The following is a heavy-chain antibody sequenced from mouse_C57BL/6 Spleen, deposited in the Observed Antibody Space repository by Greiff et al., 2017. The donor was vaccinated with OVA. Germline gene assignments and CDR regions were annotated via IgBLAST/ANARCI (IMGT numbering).Heavy chain of an antibody. J-gene: IGHJ1*03. D-gene: IGHD1-1*01. CDR1: GFTFSSYA. CDR2: ISDGGSYT. Sequence: EVMLVESGGGLVKPGGSLKLSCAASGFTFSSYAMSWVRQTPEKRLEWVATISDGGSYTYYPDNVKGRFTISRDNTKNNLYLQMSHLKSEDTAMYYCARFITTVVATSRYWYFDVWGTGTTVTVSS. CDR3: ARFITTVVATSRYWYFDV. V-gene: IGHV5-4*03.